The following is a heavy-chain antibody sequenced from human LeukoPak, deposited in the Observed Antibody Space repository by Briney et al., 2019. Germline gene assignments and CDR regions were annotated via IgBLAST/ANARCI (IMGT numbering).Heavy chain of an antibody. CDR1: GFSFNHYA. CDR3: TRVTGTPRWGY. CDR2: ISGSGSAT. Sequence: GGSLRLSCAASGFSFNHYAMSWVRQAPGKGLEWVSSISGSGSATYYGDSVKGRFTISRDNAKNSLYLQMNSLRAEDTAVYYCTRVTGTPRWGYWGQGTLVTVSS. D-gene: IGHD1-1*01. J-gene: IGHJ4*02. V-gene: IGHV3-23*01.